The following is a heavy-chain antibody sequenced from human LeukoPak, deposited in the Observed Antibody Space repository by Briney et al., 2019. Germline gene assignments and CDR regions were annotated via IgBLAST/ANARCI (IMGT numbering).Heavy chain of an antibody. V-gene: IGHV3-23*01. J-gene: IGHJ4*02. CDR1: GFTFSSYA. CDR3: ARAPTSRYFDWSPPLDY. D-gene: IGHD3-9*01. CDR2: ISGSGGST. Sequence: GGSLRLSCAASGFTFSSYAMSWVRQAPGKGLEWVSAISGSGGSTYYADSVKGRFTISRDNSKNTLYLQMNSLRAEDTAVYYCARAPTSRYFDWSPPLDYWGQGTLVTVSS.